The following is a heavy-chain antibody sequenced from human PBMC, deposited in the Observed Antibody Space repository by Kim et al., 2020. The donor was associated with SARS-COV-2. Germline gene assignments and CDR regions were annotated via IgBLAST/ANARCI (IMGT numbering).Heavy chain of an antibody. Sequence: YADSRKVRFTIPRDSSKNTLYLQLTSLRADDTAIYYCAGSRTLVGAAGAYWGQGTLVTVSS. J-gene: IGHJ4*02. CDR3: AGSRTLVGAAGAY. V-gene: IGHV3-66*01. D-gene: IGHD1-26*01.